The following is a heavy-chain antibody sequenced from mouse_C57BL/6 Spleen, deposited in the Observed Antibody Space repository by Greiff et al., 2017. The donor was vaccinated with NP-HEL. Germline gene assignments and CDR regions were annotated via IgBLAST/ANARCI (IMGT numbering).Heavy chain of an antibody. CDR3: ASGTANWYFDV. V-gene: IGHV1-82*01. Sequence: QVQLKESGPELVKPGASVKISCKASGYAFSSSWMNWVKQRPGKGLEWIGRIYPGDGDTNYNGKFKGKATLTADKSSSTAYMQLSSLTSEDSAVYFCASGTANWYFDVWGTGTTVTVSS. D-gene: IGHD4-1*01. J-gene: IGHJ1*03. CDR1: GYAFSSSW. CDR2: IYPGDGDT.